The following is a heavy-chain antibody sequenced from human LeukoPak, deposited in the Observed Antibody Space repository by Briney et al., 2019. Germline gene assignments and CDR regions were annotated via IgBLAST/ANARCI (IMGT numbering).Heavy chain of an antibody. Sequence: GGSLRLSCAASGFTFSSYSMNWVRQAPGKGLEWVSSISSSSRYIYYADSVKGRFTISRDNAKNSLYLQMNSLRAEDTAVYYCARKDGIVGAPDAFDIWGQGTMVTVSS. D-gene: IGHD1-26*01. V-gene: IGHV3-21*01. CDR1: GFTFSSYS. CDR3: ARKDGIVGAPDAFDI. CDR2: ISSSSRYI. J-gene: IGHJ3*02.